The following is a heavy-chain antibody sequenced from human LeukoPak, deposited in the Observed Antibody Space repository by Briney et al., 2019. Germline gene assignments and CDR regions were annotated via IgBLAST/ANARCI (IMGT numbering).Heavy chain of an antibody. CDR3: ARGIAAAHWFDP. Sequence: SETLSLTGTVSGVSISSYYWSWIRQPPGKGLEWIGYIYYSGSTNYNPSLKSRVTISVDTSKNQFSLKLSSVTAADTAVYYCARGIAAAHWFDPWGQGTLVTVSS. CDR2: IYYSGST. V-gene: IGHV4-59*01. D-gene: IGHD6-13*01. J-gene: IGHJ5*02. CDR1: GVSISSYY.